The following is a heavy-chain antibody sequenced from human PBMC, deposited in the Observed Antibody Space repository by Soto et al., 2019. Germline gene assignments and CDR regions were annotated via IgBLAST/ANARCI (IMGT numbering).Heavy chain of an antibody. D-gene: IGHD3-3*01. CDR2: IWYDGSNK. V-gene: IGHV3-33*01. CDR1: GFTFSSYG. J-gene: IGHJ4*02. Sequence: QVQLVESGGGVVQPGRSLRLSCAASGFTFSSYGMHWVRQAPGKGLEWVPVIWYDGSNKYYADSVKGRFTISRDNSKNTLYLRMNSLRAEDTAVYYCARARAAVLEWYFDYWGQGTLVTVSS. CDR3: ARARAAVLEWYFDY.